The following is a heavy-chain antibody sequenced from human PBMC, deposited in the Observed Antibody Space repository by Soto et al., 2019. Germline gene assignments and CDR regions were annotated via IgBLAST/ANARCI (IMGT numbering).Heavy chain of an antibody. J-gene: IGHJ4*02. CDR2: LYSGDIT. Sequence: GGSLRLSCAASGFTVSGNYMTWVRQAPGKGLECVSVLYSGDITYYADSVKGRFTISRDNSKNTLYLQMNSLRAEDTAVYYCARGNYAISAYYFFEYLGQGTLVTVSS. D-gene: IGHD3-22*01. V-gene: IGHV3-53*01. CDR1: GFTVSGNY. CDR3: ARGNYAISAYYFFEY.